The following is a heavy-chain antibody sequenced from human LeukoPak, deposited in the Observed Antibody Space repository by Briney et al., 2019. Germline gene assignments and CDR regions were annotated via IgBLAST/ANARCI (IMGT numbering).Heavy chain of an antibody. V-gene: IGHV3-15*01. CDR3: STEGYSYGYHSLDT. D-gene: IGHD5-18*01. CDR1: GFTFSSYS. Sequence: PGGSLRLSCAASGFTFSSYSIHWVRQAPGKGLEWVGRIKSRSNGGTTDYAAPVKGRFTISRDDSGNTLYLQMNSLTPEDTAVYYCSTEGYSYGYHSLDTWGQGTRVTVSS. CDR2: IKSRSNGGTT. J-gene: IGHJ3*02.